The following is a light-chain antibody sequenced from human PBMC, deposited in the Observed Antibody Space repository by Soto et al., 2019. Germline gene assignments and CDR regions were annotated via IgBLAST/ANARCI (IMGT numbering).Light chain of an antibody. CDR1: RSDVGAYNY. V-gene: IGLV2-14*01. CDR3: SSYTSTSTRV. Sequence: QSALTQPASVSGSPGQSIAISCTGTRSDVGAYNYVSWYQQHPGKAPKLMIYEVRNRPSGVSNRFSGSKSGNTASLTISGLQAEDEADYYCSSYTSTSTRVFGTGTKLTVL. J-gene: IGLJ1*01. CDR2: EVR.